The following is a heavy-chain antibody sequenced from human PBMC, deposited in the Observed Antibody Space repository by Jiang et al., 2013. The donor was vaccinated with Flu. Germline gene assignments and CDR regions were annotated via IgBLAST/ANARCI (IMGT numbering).Heavy chain of an antibody. CDR3: ARADYYDSSGPQTPYYYYGMDV. CDR2: IIPILGIA. CDR1: GGTFSSYA. D-gene: IGHD3-22*01. Sequence: SGAEVKKPGSSVKVSCKASGGTFSSYAISWVRQAPGQGLEWMGRIIPILGIANYAQKFQGRVTITADKSTSTAYMELSSLRSEDTAVYYCARADYYDSSGPQTPYYYYGMDVVGTNGTTVTVS. V-gene: IGHV1-69*04. J-gene: IGHJ6*01.